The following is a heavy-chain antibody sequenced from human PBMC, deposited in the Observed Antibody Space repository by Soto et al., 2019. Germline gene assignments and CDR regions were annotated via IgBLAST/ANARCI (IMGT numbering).Heavy chain of an antibody. V-gene: IGHV3-30*03. CDR2: ISYDGSNK. J-gene: IGHJ5*02. Sequence: QVQLVESGGGVVQPGRSLRLSCAASGFTFSSYGMHWVRQAPGKGLEWVAVISYDGSNKHYADSVKGRFTISRDNSKNTLYLQVTSLRAEDTGVYYCARDRAIAVVVWFDPWGQGTLVTVSS. CDR1: GFTFSSYG. D-gene: IGHD6-19*01. CDR3: ARDRAIAVVVWFDP.